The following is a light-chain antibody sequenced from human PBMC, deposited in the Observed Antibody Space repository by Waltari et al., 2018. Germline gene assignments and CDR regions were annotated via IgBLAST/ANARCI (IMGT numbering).Light chain of an antibody. V-gene: IGKV3-20*01. CDR2: DAA. CDR1: QSISKY. CDR3: QKYGTVPAT. Sequence: EIMLTQSPGTLSLSPGERATLSCRASQSISKYLAWYQQKPGQAPRLLSYDAASRATGIPERFGGSVSGTDFSLTISRLEPEDSAVYYCQKYGTVPATFGQGTKVEIK. J-gene: IGKJ1*01.